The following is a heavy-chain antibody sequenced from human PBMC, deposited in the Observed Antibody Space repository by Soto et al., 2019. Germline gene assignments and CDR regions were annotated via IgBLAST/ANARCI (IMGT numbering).Heavy chain of an antibody. Sequence: EVRLLASGGGLVQPGGSLRLSCAVSGFTFVAYGMTWVRQAPGKGLEWVSSVTGGGRTTYYAASVKGRFTISRDNSKNTLYLQMNSLRAEDTAVYYCAKTGGGWPWYFDCWGQGTLVTVSS. CDR3: AKTGGGWPWYFDC. D-gene: IGHD2-8*02. V-gene: IGHV3-23*01. CDR2: VTGGGRTT. J-gene: IGHJ4*02. CDR1: GFTFVAYG.